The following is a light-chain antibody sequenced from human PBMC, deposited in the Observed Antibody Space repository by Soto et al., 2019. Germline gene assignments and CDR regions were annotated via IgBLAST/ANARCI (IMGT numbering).Light chain of an antibody. CDR3: AAWDDSLTGYV. CDR2: NNN. V-gene: IGLV1-44*01. J-gene: IGLJ1*01. CDR1: SSNIGTNA. Sequence: QSVLTQPPSASGTPGQRVTISCSGCSSNIGTNAVNWYQQLPGTAPKLLIYNNNQRPSGVPDRFSGSKSGTSASLAISGLQSEDEADYYCAAWDDSLTGYVFGTGTKVTV.